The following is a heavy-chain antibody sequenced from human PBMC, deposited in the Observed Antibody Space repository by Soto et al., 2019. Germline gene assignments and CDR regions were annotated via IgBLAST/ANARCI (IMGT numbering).Heavy chain of an antibody. Sequence: QVQLVQSGAEVRKPGASVKVSCKASGYTFSDYYIHWVRQAPGQGLEWMGWINPNSGGTKYAPKFQGGVTMTGATSITTAYMELSRLRSGDTAVYYCAREPATAKPEGVDFWGQGTLVTVSS. J-gene: IGHJ4*02. CDR3: AREPATAKPEGVDF. D-gene: IGHD1-1*01. CDR2: INPNSGGT. CDR1: GYTFSDYY. V-gene: IGHV1-2*02.